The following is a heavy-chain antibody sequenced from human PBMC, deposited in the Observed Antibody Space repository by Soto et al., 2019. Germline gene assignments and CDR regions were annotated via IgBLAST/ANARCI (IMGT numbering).Heavy chain of an antibody. D-gene: IGHD3-3*01. Sequence: GGSLRLSCAASGFTFSSYWMSWVRQAPGKGLEWVANIKQDGSEKYYVDSVKGRFTISRDNAKNSLYLQMNSLRAEDTAVYYCARDPAPQARYYDFWSGFNYYGMDVWGQGTTVTVSS. J-gene: IGHJ6*02. CDR3: ARDPAPQARYYDFWSGFNYYGMDV. CDR1: GFTFSSYW. V-gene: IGHV3-7*03. CDR2: IKQDGSEK.